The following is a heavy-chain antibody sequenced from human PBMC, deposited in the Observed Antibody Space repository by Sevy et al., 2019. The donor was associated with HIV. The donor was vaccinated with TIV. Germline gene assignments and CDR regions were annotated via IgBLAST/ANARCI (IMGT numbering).Heavy chain of an antibody. Sequence: ASVKVSCKASGYTFTSYGIGWVRQAPGQGLEWMGWISANNGNTNYVQKFQGRVTMTTDTSTTTAYMELRSLRSDDTAVYYCARDPRTFYYDSSGYGHDYWGQGTLVTVSS. CDR3: ARDPRTFYYDSSGYGHDY. D-gene: IGHD3-22*01. CDR2: ISANNGNT. CDR1: GYTFTSYG. J-gene: IGHJ4*02. V-gene: IGHV1-18*01.